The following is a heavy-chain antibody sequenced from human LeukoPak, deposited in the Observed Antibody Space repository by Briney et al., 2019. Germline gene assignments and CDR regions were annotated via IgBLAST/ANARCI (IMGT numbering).Heavy chain of an antibody. D-gene: IGHD5-24*01. CDR1: GYTFTSYY. Sequence: ASVKVSCKASGYTFTSYYMHWVRQAPGQGLEWMGWINPNSGGTNYAQKFQGRVTMTRDTSISTAYMELSRLRSDDTAVYYCARDGRWLQVYYYYYYGMDVWGQGTTVTVSS. CDR3: ARDGRWLQVYYYYYYGMDV. J-gene: IGHJ6*02. V-gene: IGHV1-2*02. CDR2: INPNSGGT.